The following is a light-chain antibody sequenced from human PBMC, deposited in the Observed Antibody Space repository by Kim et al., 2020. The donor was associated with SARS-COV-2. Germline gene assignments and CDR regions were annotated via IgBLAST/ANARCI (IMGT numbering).Light chain of an antibody. V-gene: IGLV3-19*01. Sequence: SSELTQDPAVSVALGQTVRITCQGDSLRSYYASWYQQKPGQAPLLVIYDKNNRPSGIPDRFSGSSSGNTASLTITGAQAEDEADYYCNSRESSVHHVVFGGGTQLTVL. CDR2: DKN. CDR1: SLRSYY. J-gene: IGLJ3*02. CDR3: NSRESSVHHVV.